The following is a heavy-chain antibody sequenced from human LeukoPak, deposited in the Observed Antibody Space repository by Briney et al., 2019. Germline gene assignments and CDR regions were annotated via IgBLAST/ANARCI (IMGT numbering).Heavy chain of an antibody. Sequence: PEASVKVSCKASGYTFTSYAMHWVRQAPGQRLEWMGWINAGNGNTKYSQKFQDRVTMTRNTSISTAYMELSSLRSEDTALYYCARGKDYYGSGNSLDYWGQGTLVTVSS. D-gene: IGHD3-10*01. V-gene: IGHV1-3*01. CDR1: GYTFTSYA. CDR3: ARGKDYYGSGNSLDY. CDR2: INAGNGNT. J-gene: IGHJ4*02.